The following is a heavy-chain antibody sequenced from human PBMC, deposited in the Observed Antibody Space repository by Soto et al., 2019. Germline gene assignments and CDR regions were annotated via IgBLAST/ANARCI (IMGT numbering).Heavy chain of an antibody. CDR3: AREGGGYLDYFDY. J-gene: IGHJ4*02. CDR1: GGTFSSYS. CDR2: IIPIFGTA. Sequence: SVKVSCKASGGTFSSYSISWVRHAPGQGLEWMGGIIPIFGTANYAQKFQGRVTITADKSTSTAYMELSSLRSEDTAVYYCAREGGGYLDYFDYWGQGTLVTVSS. D-gene: IGHD3-22*01. V-gene: IGHV1-69*06.